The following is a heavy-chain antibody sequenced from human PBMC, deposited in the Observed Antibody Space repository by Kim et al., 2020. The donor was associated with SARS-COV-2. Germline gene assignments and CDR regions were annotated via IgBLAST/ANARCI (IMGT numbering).Heavy chain of an antibody. CDR2: IKSKTDVGTT. V-gene: IGHV3-15*01. Sequence: GGSLRLSCAASGFTFSNAWMSWVRQAPGKGLEWVGRIKSKTDVGTTDYAAPVKGRFTISRDDSKNTLYLQMNSLKTEDTAVYYCTTLQYYYGSGSYSGGFYWYFDLWGRGTLVTVSS. D-gene: IGHD3-10*01. CDR3: TTLQYYYGSGSYSGGFYWYFDL. J-gene: IGHJ2*01. CDR1: GFTFSNAW.